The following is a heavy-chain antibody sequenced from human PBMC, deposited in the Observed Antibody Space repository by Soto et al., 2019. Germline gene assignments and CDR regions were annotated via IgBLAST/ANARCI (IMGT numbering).Heavy chain of an antibody. D-gene: IGHD2-15*01. CDR2: IYSGGST. Sequence: GGSLRLSCAASGFTVSSNYMSWVRQAPGKGLEWVSVIYSGGSTYYADSVKGRFTISRHNSKNTLYLQMNSLRAEDTAVYYCARGRLAATRGYYMDVWGKGTTVTVSS. V-gene: IGHV3-53*04. CDR1: GFTVSSNY. CDR3: ARGRLAATRGYYMDV. J-gene: IGHJ6*03.